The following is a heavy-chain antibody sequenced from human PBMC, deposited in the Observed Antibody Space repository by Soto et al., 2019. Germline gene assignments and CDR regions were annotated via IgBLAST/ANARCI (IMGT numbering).Heavy chain of an antibody. CDR1: GFSFSRYA. V-gene: IGHV3-30-3*01. Sequence: GGSLRLSXAASGFSFSRYAMHWVRQAPGEGLEWVAVISRDGSSKYYGDSVKGRFTVSRDNSNNTLFLSMTSLRPDDTGVFYCARSRNGAVADSINFWGQGTLVTVSS. J-gene: IGHJ4*02. CDR2: ISRDGSSK. CDR3: ARSRNGAVADSINF. D-gene: IGHD2-8*01.